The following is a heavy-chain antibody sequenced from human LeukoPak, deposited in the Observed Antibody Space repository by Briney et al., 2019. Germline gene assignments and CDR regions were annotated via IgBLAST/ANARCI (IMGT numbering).Heavy chain of an antibody. Sequence: PGGSLRLSXAASGFTFDDYGMSWVRQAPGKGLEWVSGINWNGGSTGYADSVKGRFTISRDNAKNSLYLQMNSLRAEDTALYYCARDSYYDSSGYYYEGRNWGQGTPVTVSS. CDR1: GFTFDDYG. CDR2: INWNGGST. D-gene: IGHD3-22*01. V-gene: IGHV3-20*04. CDR3: ARDSYYDSSGYYYEGRN. J-gene: IGHJ4*02.